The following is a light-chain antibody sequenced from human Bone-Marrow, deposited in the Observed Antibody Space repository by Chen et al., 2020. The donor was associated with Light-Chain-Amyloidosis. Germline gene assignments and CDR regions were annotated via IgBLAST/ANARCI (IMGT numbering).Light chain of an antibody. CDR1: QSLVYSDGDTY. CDR2: KVS. V-gene: IGKV2-30*01. J-gene: IGKJ1*01. CDR3: MQGTHWPWT. Sequence: DVVLTQSPLSLPVTLGEPASISCRPNQSLVYSDGDTYLNWVHQRPGQSPRRLIYKVSNRDSGVQDRFSGSGSGTDFPLKISRVEAEDVGIYYCMQGTHWPWTFGQGTKVE.